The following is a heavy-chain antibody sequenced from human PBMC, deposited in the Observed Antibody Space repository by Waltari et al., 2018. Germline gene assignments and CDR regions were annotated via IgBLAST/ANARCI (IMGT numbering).Heavy chain of an antibody. Sequence: QVQLQESGPGLVKPSETLSLTCTVSGGSISSYYWSWIRQPPGKGLEWIGYIYYSGSTNYNPSLKSRVTISVDTSKNQFSLKLSSVTAADTAGYYCARVAGGVGVVIFDYWGQGTLVTVSS. CDR1: GGSISSYY. V-gene: IGHV4-59*01. CDR2: IYYSGST. J-gene: IGHJ4*02. D-gene: IGHD3-3*01. CDR3: ARVAGGVGVVIFDY.